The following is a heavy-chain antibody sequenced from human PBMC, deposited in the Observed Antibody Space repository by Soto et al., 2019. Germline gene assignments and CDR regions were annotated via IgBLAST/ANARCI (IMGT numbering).Heavy chain of an antibody. CDR1: GGTFSSYA. CDR3: ARDDGDSYDAYGMDV. V-gene: IGHV1-69*13. CDR2: IIPIFGTA. J-gene: IGHJ6*02. Sequence: GASVKVSCKASGGTFSSYAISWVRQAPGQRLEWMGGIIPIFGTANYAQKFQGRVTITADESTSTAYMELSSLRSEDTAVYYCARDDGDSYDAYGMDVWGQGTTVTVSS. D-gene: IGHD5-18*01.